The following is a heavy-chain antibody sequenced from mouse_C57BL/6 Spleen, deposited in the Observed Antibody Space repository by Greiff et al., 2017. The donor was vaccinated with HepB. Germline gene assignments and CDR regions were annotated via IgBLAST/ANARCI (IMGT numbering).Heavy chain of an antibody. D-gene: IGHD1-1*01. CDR3: ARKDYYGSSYGAMDY. J-gene: IGHJ4*01. Sequence: VQLQQSRAELVRPGTSVKVSCKASGYAFTNYLIEWVKQRPGQGLEWIGVINPGSGGTNYNEKFKGKATLTADKSSSTAYMQLSSLTSEDSAVYFCARKDYYGSSYGAMDYWGQGTSVTVSS. V-gene: IGHV1-54*01. CDR1: GYAFTNYL. CDR2: INPGSGGT.